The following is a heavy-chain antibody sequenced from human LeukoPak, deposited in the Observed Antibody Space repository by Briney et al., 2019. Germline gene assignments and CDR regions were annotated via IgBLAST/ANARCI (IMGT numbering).Heavy chain of an antibody. J-gene: IGHJ6*03. CDR2: ISYDGSNK. V-gene: IGHV3-30*18. CDR3: AKQDYYYYMDV. Sequence: GGSLRLSCAASGFTFSSYGMHWVRQAPGKGLEWVAVISYDGSNKYYADSVKGRFTISRDNSKNTLYLQMNSLRAEDTAVYYCAKQDYYYYMDVWGKGTTVTVSS. CDR1: GFTFSSYG.